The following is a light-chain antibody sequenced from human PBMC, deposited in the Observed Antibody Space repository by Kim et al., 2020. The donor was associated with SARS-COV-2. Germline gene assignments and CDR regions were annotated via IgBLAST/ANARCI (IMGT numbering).Light chain of an antibody. J-gene: IGLJ3*02. CDR1: RSKIGRYT. V-gene: IGLV1-44*01. CDR3: AAWDDSLNGPYWV. CDR2: SNN. Sequence: VTIACSGRRSKIGRYTVTWYQQLPGTAPKLLIYSNNQRPSGVPDRFSGSKSGTSASLAISGLQSEDEADYYCAAWDDSLNGPYWVFGGGTQLTVL.